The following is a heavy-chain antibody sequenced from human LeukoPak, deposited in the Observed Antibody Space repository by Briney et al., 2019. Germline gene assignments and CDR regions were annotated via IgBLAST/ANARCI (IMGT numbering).Heavy chain of an antibody. CDR2: IYYSGST. CDR3: ARGVVIAPQTFDY. D-gene: IGHD2-21*01. V-gene: IGHV4-39*07. J-gene: IGHJ4*02. Sequence: SETLSLTCTVSGGSISSSSYYWGWIRQPPGKGLEWIGSIYYSGSTYYNPSLKSRVTISVDTSKNQFSLKLSSVTAADTAVYYCARGVVIAPQTFDYWGQGTLVTVSS. CDR1: GGSISSSSYY.